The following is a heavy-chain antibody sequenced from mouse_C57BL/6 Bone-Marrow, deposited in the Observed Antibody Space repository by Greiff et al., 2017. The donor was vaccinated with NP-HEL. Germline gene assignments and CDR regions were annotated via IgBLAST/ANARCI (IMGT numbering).Heavy chain of an antibody. J-gene: IGHJ2*01. Sequence: EVQLQESGPGLVKPSQSLSLTCSVTGYSITSGYYWNWIRQFPGNKLEWMGYISYDGSNNYNPSLKNRISITRDTSKNQFFLKLNSVTTEDTATYYWAREGGVDYWGQGTTLTVSS. CDR2: ISYDGSN. CDR3: AREGGVDY. V-gene: IGHV3-6*01. CDR1: GYSITSGYY.